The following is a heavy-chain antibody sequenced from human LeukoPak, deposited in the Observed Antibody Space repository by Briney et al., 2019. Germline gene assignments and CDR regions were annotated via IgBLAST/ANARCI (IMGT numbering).Heavy chain of an antibody. J-gene: IGHJ4*02. CDR1: GFTFSSYW. Sequence: GGSLRLSCAASGFTFSSYWMSWVRQAPGKGLEWVAHIKQDGSEKYYVDSVKGRFTISRDNAKNSLYLQMNSLRAEDTAVYYCARDSTVYYDSSGRAIDYWGQGTLVTVSS. D-gene: IGHD3-22*01. CDR3: ARDSTVYYDSSGRAIDY. CDR2: IKQDGSEK. V-gene: IGHV3-7*01.